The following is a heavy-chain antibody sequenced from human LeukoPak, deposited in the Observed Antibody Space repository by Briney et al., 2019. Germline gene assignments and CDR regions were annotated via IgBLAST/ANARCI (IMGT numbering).Heavy chain of an antibody. CDR1: GFTFSNAW. D-gene: IGHD5-12*01. J-gene: IGHJ4*02. V-gene: IGHV3-15*01. Sequence: PGGSLRLSCAASGFTFSNAWMSWVRQAPGKGLEWVGRIKSKTDGGATDYAAPVKGRFTISRDDSKNTLYLQMNSLKTEDTAVYYCTTAGYSGYDRRDYWGQGTLVTVSP. CDR3: TTAGYSGYDRRDY. CDR2: IKSKTDGGAT.